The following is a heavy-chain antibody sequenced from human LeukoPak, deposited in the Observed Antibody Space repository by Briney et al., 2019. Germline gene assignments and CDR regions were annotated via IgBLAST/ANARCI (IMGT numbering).Heavy chain of an antibody. CDR1: GFTFSSYG. CDR2: IRYDGSNK. V-gene: IGHV3-30*02. CDR3: VRDFEWSFDT. Sequence: GGSLRLYCAASGFTFSSYGMHWVRQAPGKGLEWVAFIRYDGSNKYYADSVKGRFTISRDNSKNTLYLQMNSLRPEDTALYYCVRDFEWSFDTWDQGTLVTVSS. D-gene: IGHD3-3*01. J-gene: IGHJ4*02.